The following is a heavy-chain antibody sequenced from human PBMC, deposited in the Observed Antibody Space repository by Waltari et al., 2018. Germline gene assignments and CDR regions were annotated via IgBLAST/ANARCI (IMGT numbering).Heavy chain of an antibody. CDR2: INHSGNT. D-gene: IGHD3-16*01. CDR1: GGSFSDYY. CDR3: ARDPTRLRTFDY. J-gene: IGHJ4*02. V-gene: IGHV4-34*01. Sequence: QVQLQQWGAGLLKPSETLSLTCAVYGGSFSDYYWSWIRQPPGKGLEWIGEINHSGNTNYNPSIKSRVTISVDTSKNQFSLKLSSATAADTAVYYCARDPTRLRTFDYWGQGTLVTVSS.